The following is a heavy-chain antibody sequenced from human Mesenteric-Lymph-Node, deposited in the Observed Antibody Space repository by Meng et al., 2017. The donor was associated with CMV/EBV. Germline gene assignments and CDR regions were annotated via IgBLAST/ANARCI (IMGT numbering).Heavy chain of an antibody. CDR1: GFTFNSYH. V-gene: IGHV3-30*02. D-gene: IGHD4-23*01. Sequence: GGSLRLSCAASGFTFNSYHMHWVRQAPGKGLEWVAFIRHDEIRHYADYVKGRFTISRDNSKNTLYLQIKGLRTEDTAVYYCAKEDGGLGPGYWGQGTLVTVSS. CDR2: IRHDEIR. CDR3: AKEDGGLGPGY. J-gene: IGHJ4*02.